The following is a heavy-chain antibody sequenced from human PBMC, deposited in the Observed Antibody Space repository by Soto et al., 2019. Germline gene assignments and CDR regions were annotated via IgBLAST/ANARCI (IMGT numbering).Heavy chain of an antibody. D-gene: IGHD1-1*01. CDR2: IYYSGST. J-gene: IGHJ4*02. Sequence: SETLSLTCTVSGGSISSYYWSWIRQPPGKGLEWIGYIYYSGSTNYNPSLKSRVTISVDTSKNQFSLKLSSVTAADTAVYYCARELNGYFDYWGQGTLVTVSS. V-gene: IGHV4-59*01. CDR1: GGSISSYY. CDR3: ARELNGYFDY.